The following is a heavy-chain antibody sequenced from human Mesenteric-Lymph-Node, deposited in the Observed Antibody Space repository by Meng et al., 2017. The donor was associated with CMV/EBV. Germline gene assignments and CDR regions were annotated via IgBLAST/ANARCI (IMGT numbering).Heavy chain of an antibody. Sequence: GGSLRLSCAASGFTFDDYAMHWVRQAPGKGLEWVSGISWNSGSIGYADSVKGRFTISRDNAKNSLYLQMNSLRAEDTALYYCAKEHCSSTSCYGLYGMDVWGQGTTVTVSS. CDR3: AKEHCSSTSCYGLYGMDV. CDR2: ISWNSGSI. V-gene: IGHV3-9*01. CDR1: GFTFDDYA. D-gene: IGHD2-2*01. J-gene: IGHJ6*02.